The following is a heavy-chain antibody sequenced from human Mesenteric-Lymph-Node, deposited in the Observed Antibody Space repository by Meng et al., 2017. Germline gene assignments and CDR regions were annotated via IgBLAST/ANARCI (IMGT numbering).Heavy chain of an antibody. CDR2: IYNGGTT. D-gene: IGHD1-20*01. CDR1: GIAVANNY. V-gene: IGHV3-53*03. J-gene: IGHJ1*01. CDR3: VSGTTHITGRAGAVGNY. Sequence: GGSLRLSCAASGIAVANNYMGWVRQIPGKGLEWVSIIYNGGTTDYTDSVKGRFTISRDNARNSVYLQLNSLRADDTSVYYCVSGTTHITGRAGAVGNYWGQGTVVTVSS.